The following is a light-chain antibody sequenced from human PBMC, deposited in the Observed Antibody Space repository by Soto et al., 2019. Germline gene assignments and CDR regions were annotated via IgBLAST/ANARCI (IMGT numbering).Light chain of an antibody. CDR1: QSLLHSNGYNY. V-gene: IGKV2-28*01. CDR2: LGS. Sequence: DIVMTQSPLSLPVTPGEPASISCRSSQSLLHSNGYNYLDWYLQKPGQSPHLLIYLGSNRASGVPDRFSGSGSGTDFTLTISSLQPEDAATYYCQQSYSSLVYNFGPGTKLEIK. CDR3: QQSYSSLVYN. J-gene: IGKJ2*01.